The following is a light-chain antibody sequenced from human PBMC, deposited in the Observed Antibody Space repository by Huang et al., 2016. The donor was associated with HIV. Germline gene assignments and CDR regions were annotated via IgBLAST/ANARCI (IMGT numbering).Light chain of an antibody. V-gene: IGKV1-5*03. CDR3: QQYNTYPMYT. CDR2: KAS. J-gene: IGKJ2*01. Sequence: DIQMTQSPSTLSASVGDRVTIDCRASQSISTWLAWYQQKQGKAPNLLIYKASTLESGVPSRCSGSGSETEFTLTSSDVQPGDSATYYCQQYNTYPMYTFGQGTKLEIK. CDR1: QSISTW.